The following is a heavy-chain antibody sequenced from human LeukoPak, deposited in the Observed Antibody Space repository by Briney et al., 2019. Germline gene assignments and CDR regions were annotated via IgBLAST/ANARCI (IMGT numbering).Heavy chain of an antibody. Sequence: GGSLRLSCAASGFIFSDYYMSWIRQAPGKGLEWVSCISSSGSTIYYADSLKGRFTISRDNAKNSLYLQVNSLRAEDTAVYYCARVPATVTTFYYYYYYMDVWGKGTTVTVSS. CDR3: ARVPATVTTFYYYYYYMDV. CDR1: GFIFSDYY. V-gene: IGHV3-11*01. D-gene: IGHD4-17*01. CDR2: ISSSGSTI. J-gene: IGHJ6*03.